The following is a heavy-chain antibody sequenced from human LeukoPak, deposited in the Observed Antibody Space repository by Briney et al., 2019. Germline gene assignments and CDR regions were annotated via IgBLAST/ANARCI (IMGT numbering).Heavy chain of an antibody. CDR2: IQQDGSEK. CDR1: GFTVSSYW. D-gene: IGHD2-15*01. J-gene: IGHJ4*02. Sequence: GRSLRLSCAASGFTVSSYWMSWVRPAPGGGLEWVANIQQDGSEKYYMDSVKGRFTISRDNAKTSLYLQMNSLRAEDTAVYYCARGGEDIVVVVAATADYWGQGTLVTVSS. CDR3: ARGGEDIVVVVAATADY. V-gene: IGHV3-7*03.